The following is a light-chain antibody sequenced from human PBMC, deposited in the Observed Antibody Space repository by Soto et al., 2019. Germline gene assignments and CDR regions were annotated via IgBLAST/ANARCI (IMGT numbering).Light chain of an antibody. Sequence: DIQMTQSPSSLSASVGDRVTITCRASQCISSYLTWYQQKPGKAPKILIYAASTLHSGVPSKFSGSGSGTDFTLTISSLQPEDFATYYCQQLNSYPLTFGGGTKVDIK. CDR2: AAS. CDR3: QQLNSYPLT. J-gene: IGKJ4*01. CDR1: QCISSY. V-gene: IGKV1-9*01.